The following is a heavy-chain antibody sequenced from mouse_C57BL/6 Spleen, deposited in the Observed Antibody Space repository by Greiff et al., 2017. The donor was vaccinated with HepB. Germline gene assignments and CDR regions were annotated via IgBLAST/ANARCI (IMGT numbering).Heavy chain of an antibody. J-gene: IGHJ4*01. V-gene: IGHV7-1*01. CDR3: ARDAVSYYAMDY. Sequence: EVKLVESGGGLVQSGRSLRLSCATSGFTFSDFYIEWVRQAPGKGLEWIAASRNKANDYTTEYSASVKGRFIVSRDTSQSILYLQMNALRAEDTAIYYCARDAVSYYAMDYWGQGTSVTVSS. CDR2: SRNKANDYTT. CDR1: GFTFSDFY. D-gene: IGHD6-2*01.